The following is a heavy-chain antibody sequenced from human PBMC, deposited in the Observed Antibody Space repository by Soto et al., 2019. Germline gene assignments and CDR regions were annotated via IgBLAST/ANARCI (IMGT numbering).Heavy chain of an antibody. J-gene: IGHJ4*02. CDR2: IYYSGST. D-gene: IGHD2-15*01. CDR3: AGYSGDSTFDY. V-gene: IGHV4-59*01. CDR1: GGSISSYY. Sequence: SETLSLPCTVSGGSISSYYWSWIRQPPGKGLEWIGYIYYSGSTNYNPSLKSRVTISVDTSKNQFSLKLSSVTAADTAVYYCAGYSGDSTFDYWGQGTLVTVSS.